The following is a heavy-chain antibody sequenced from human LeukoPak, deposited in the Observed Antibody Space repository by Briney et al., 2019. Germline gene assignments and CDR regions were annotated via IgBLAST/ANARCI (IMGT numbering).Heavy chain of an antibody. V-gene: IGHV4-4*07. D-gene: IGHD3-10*01. J-gene: IGHJ6*02. CDR2: IYTSGCT. CDR1: GGSISSYY. Sequence: SETLSLTCTVSGGSISSYYWSWIRQPAGKGLEWIGRIYTSGCTNYNPSLKSRVTMSVDTSKNQFSLKLSSVTAADTAVYYCAREGASGSGSYWALWYYYYGMDVWGQGTTVTVSS. CDR3: AREGASGSGSYWALWYYYYGMDV.